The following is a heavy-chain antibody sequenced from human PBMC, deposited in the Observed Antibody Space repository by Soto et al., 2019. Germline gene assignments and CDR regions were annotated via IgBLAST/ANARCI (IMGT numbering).Heavy chain of an antibody. Sequence: RRTLRLSCAASDFRRDGDTMQYVLHSPGKGLEWVSLITWNGANSYYADSVKGRFTISSDGTKKSLSLQMTSLKREDTGLYFCERETLPPATALDVPGKARTLTLSS. D-gene: IGHD5-18*01. V-gene: IGHV3-43*01. CDR1: DFRRDGDT. J-gene: IGHJ6*03. CDR3: ERETLPPATALDV. CDR2: ITWNGANS.